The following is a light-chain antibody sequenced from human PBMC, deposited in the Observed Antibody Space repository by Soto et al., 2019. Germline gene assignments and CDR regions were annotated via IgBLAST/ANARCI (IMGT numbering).Light chain of an antibody. CDR2: RAS. Sequence: EIVLTQSPGTLSLSPGERATLSCRASQSITTSFLAWYQQKPGQDPRLLLYRASTRVTGIPDRFSGSGSGTDFTLTISRLEPEDFAVYYFQQYGGSSPSYTFGQGTNVEIK. J-gene: IGKJ2*01. V-gene: IGKV3-20*01. CDR1: QSITTSF. CDR3: QQYGGSSPSYT.